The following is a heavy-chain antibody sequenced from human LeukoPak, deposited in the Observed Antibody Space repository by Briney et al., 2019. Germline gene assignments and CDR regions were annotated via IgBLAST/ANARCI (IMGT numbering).Heavy chain of an antibody. CDR1: GGTFSSYA. J-gene: IGHJ5*02. Sequence: SVKVSCKASGGTFSSYAISWVRQAPGQGLEWMGGIIPIFGTANYAQKFQGRVTITTDESTSTAYMELSSLRSEDTAVYYCARDAGASIAAAGTTGVWFDPWGQGTLVTVSS. D-gene: IGHD6-13*01. V-gene: IGHV1-69*05. CDR3: ARDAGASIAAAGTTGVWFDP. CDR2: IIPIFGTA.